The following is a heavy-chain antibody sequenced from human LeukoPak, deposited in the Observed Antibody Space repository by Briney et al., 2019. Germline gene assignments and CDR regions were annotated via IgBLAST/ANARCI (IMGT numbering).Heavy chain of an antibody. Sequence: ASVKVSCKASGYTFTSYYMHWVRQAPGQGLELMGMIYPRDGSTSYAQKFQGRVTVTRDTSTSTVHMELSGLRSEDTAVYYCARDQEGFDYWGQGTLVTVSS. V-gene: IGHV1-46*01. CDR3: ARDQEGFDY. J-gene: IGHJ4*02. CDR2: IYPRDGST. CDR1: GYTFTSYY.